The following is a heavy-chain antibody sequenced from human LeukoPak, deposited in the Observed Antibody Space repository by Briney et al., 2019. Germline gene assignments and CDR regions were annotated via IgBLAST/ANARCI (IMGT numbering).Heavy chain of an antibody. CDR2: IWNDESNK. V-gene: IGHV3-33*01. J-gene: IGHJ4*02. CDR3: ARDQSLLYFDY. CDR1: RFTFSSHG. D-gene: IGHD2-15*01. Sequence: GGSLRLSCAASRFTFSSHGMHWVRQAPGKGLEWVAVIWNDESNKYYADSVKGRFTISRDNSKNTVYLQMNSLRAEDTAVYYRARDQSLLYFDYWGQGTLVTVSS.